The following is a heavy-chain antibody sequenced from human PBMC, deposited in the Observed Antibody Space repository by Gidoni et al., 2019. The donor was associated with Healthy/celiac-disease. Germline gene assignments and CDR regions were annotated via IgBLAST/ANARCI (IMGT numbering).Heavy chain of an antibody. V-gene: IGHV3-9*01. CDR1: GFTFDDYA. J-gene: IGHJ4*02. CDR2: ISWKSGIL. Sequence: EVQLVESGGGLVQPGRSLRLPCAASGFTFDDYAMHWVRQAPGKGLEWVSGISWKSGILGFADSVKGRFTISRDNAKTSLYLQMNSLSAEDTALYYCAKDRGEGYYGSWSPDYWGQGTLVTVSS. D-gene: IGHD3-10*01. CDR3: AKDRGEGYYGSWSPDY.